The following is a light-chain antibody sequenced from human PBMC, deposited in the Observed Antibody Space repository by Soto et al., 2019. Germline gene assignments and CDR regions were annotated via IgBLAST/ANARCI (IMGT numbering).Light chain of an antibody. Sequence: QSALTQPRSVSGSPGQSVTISCTGTSSDVGSYNLVSWYQHHPGKAPKVMIYDVSKRPSGVPDRFSGSKSGNTASLTISGLQAEDEADYYCCSNASTYIYVLGTGTKVTVL. CDR1: SSDVGSYNL. V-gene: IGLV2-11*01. CDR2: DVS. CDR3: CSNASTYIYV. J-gene: IGLJ1*01.